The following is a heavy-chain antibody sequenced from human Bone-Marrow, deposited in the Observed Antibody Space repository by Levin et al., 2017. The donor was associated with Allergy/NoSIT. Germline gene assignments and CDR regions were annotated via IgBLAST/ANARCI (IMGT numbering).Heavy chain of an antibody. Sequence: PSETLSLTCTVSGGSISSGNYYWSWIRQPAGERLEWIGRIYTSGSTNYNPPLKSRVTISLDTSKNQFSLKLTSVTAADTDVYYCARVGHVRESSGTSWYSFSYDYMDVWGKGTTVTVSS. V-gene: IGHV4-61*02. CDR2: IYTSGST. J-gene: IGHJ6*03. CDR3: ARVGHVRESSGTSWYSFSYDYMDV. D-gene: IGHD2-2*02. CDR1: GGSISSGNYY.